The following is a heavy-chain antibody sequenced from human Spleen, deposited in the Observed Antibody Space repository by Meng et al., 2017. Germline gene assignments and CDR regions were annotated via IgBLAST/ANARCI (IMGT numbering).Heavy chain of an antibody. Sequence: GESLKISCAASGFTFSSYGMHWVRQAPGKGLEWVAVIWYDGSNKYYADSVKGRFTISRDNSKNTLYLQMNSLRAEDTAVYYCARGRIAAAVYWGQGTLVTVSS. CDR1: GFTFSSYG. CDR2: IWYDGSNK. J-gene: IGHJ4*02. CDR3: ARGRIAAAVY. D-gene: IGHD6-13*01. V-gene: IGHV3-33*01.